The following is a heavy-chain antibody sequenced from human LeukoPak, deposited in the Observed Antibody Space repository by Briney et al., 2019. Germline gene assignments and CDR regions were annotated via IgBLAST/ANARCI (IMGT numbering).Heavy chain of an antibody. D-gene: IGHD1-26*01. CDR2: TSSNGGST. J-gene: IGHJ4*02. CDR1: GFTFSSYA. CDR3: ASQWELRY. V-gene: IGHV3-64*01. Sequence: GGSLRLSCAASGFTFSSYAMHWVRQAPGKGLEYVSATSSNGGSTYYANSVKGRFTISRDNSKNTLYLQMNSLRAEDTAVYYCASQWELRYWGQGTLVTVSS.